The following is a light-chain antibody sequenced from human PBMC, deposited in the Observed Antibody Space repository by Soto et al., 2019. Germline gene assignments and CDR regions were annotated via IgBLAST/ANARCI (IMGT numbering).Light chain of an antibody. CDR2: EVS. Sequence: QSALAQPASVSGSPGQSITISCTGTSSDVGGYNYVAWYQQHPGKVPRLMIYEVSNRPSGVSNRFSGSKSGSTASLTISGLQAEDEADYYCISYTSSSTSYVFGTGTKVTAL. V-gene: IGLV2-14*01. CDR3: ISYTSSSTSYV. J-gene: IGLJ1*01. CDR1: SSDVGGYNY.